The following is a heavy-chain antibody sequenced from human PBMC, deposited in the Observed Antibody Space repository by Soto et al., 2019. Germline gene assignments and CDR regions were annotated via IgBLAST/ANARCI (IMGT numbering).Heavy chain of an antibody. CDR2: IYSSGST. CDR1: GGSISGYY. Sequence: QVQLQESGPGLVKPSETLSLTCTVSGGSISGYYWSWIRQPQGKGLQWIGYIYSSGSTDYNPSLKSRVTISVATSKNQFSLNLSSVTAADTAVYYCARQRRDFDYWGQGSLVTVSS. V-gene: IGHV4-59*08. J-gene: IGHJ4*02. CDR3: ARQRRDFDY.